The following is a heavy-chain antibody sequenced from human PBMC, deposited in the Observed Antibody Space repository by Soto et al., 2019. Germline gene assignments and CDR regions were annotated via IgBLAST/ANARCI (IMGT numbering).Heavy chain of an antibody. CDR3: AKEETASRAFDY. V-gene: IGHV3-23*01. J-gene: IGHJ4*02. Sequence: GGSLRLSCAASGFTFSAYAMTWVRQAPGKGVEWVSAVSASGGSTYYADSVRGRFTISRDNSKNTLYLQINSLSAEDTAVYYCAKEETASRAFDYWGQGSPVTVPQ. CDR2: VSASGGST. CDR1: GFTFSAYA.